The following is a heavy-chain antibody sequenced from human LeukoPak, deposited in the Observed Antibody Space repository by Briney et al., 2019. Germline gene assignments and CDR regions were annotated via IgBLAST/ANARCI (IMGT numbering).Heavy chain of an antibody. CDR1: GGTSSSYA. V-gene: IGHV1-69*05. Sequence: ASVKVSCKASGGTSSSYAISWVRQAPGQGLEWMGGIIPIFGTANYAQKFQGRVTITTDESTSTAYMELSSLRSEDTAVYYCAGRGIGAADVLGGDYYYYYMDVWGKGTTVTVSS. CDR2: IIPIFGTA. CDR3: AGRGIGAADVLGGDYYYYYMDV. J-gene: IGHJ6*03. D-gene: IGHD6-13*01.